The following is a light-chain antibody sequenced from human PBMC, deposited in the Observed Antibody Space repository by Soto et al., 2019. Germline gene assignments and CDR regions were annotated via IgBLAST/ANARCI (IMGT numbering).Light chain of an antibody. J-gene: IGKJ1*01. CDR2: AAD. CDR3: QQTYSAPRT. Sequence: EIQMTQSPSSVSASIGDTVTITCRASQDISTLLARYQQKPGKAPSLLIFAADNLQDGVPSRFSGSGSGRDFSLTISSLQPEDFATYYCQQTYSAPRTFGQGTKVDI. CDR1: QDISTL. V-gene: IGKV1-12*01.